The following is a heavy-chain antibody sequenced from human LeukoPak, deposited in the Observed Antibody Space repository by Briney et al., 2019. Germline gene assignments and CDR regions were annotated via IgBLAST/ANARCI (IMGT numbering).Heavy chain of an antibody. V-gene: IGHV3-30-3*01. CDR2: ISYDGSNK. CDR1: GFTFSSYA. J-gene: IGHJ4*02. Sequence: PGGSLRLSCAASGFTFSSYAMPWVRQAPGKGLEWVAVISYDGSNKYYADSVKGRFTISRDNSKNTLYLQMNSLRAEDTAVYYCARDPTVVNYYFDYWGQGTLVTVSS. D-gene: IGHD4-23*01. CDR3: ARDPTVVNYYFDY.